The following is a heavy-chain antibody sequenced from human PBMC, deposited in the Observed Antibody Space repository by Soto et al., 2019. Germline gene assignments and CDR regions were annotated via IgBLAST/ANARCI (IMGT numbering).Heavy chain of an antibody. CDR3: ARSLCGGDCYSTYFDY. CDR2: IYPGDSDT. Sequence: PGESLKISCKGSGYSFTSYWIGWVRQMPGKGLEWMGIIYPGDSDTRYSPSFQGQVTISADKSISTAYLQWSSLKASDTAMYYCARSLCGGDCYSTYFDYWGQGTLVTVS. D-gene: IGHD2-21*02. V-gene: IGHV5-51*01. CDR1: GYSFTSYW. J-gene: IGHJ4*02.